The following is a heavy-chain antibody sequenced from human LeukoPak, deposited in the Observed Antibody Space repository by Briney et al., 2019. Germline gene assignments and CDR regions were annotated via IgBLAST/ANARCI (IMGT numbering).Heavy chain of an antibody. CDR2: IYYSGTT. V-gene: IGHV4-59*01. CDR3: AREDPQTKVPEGMDV. Sequence: PSETLSLTCTVSGGSISHYYWRWIRQPPGKGLEWIGYIYYSGTTNYNPSFKSRVTISVDTSKNQFSLKLNSVTAADTAVYYCAREDPQTKVPEGMDVWGQGTTVTVSS. D-gene: IGHD4/OR15-4a*01. J-gene: IGHJ6*02. CDR1: GGSISHYY.